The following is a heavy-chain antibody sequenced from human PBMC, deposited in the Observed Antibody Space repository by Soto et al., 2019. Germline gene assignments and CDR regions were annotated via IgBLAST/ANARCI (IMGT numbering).Heavy chain of an antibody. Sequence: ASVKVSCKASGYTFGTYAMHWVRQAPGQRLEWMGWINPGNGNTKYSQKIQGRVTITRDTSASTAYMELSSLRSEDTAFYYCARGAGTAYDSSGYFYPWAWGQGTLVTVSS. CDR2: INPGNGNT. V-gene: IGHV1-3*01. J-gene: IGHJ5*02. CDR1: GYTFGTYA. D-gene: IGHD3-22*01. CDR3: ARGAGTAYDSSGYFYPWA.